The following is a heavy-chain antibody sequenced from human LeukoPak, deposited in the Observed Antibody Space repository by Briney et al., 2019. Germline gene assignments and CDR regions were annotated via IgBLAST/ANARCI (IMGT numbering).Heavy chain of an antibody. D-gene: IGHD1-26*01. CDR3: AKRAAGVGGSYEGLPGRIDY. CDR2: ISSSSSTI. Sequence: GGSLRLSCAASGFTFSSYSMNWVRQAPGKGLEWVSYISSSSSTIYYADSVKGRFTISRDNAKNTLYLQMNSLRAEDTAVYYCAKRAAGVGGSYEGLPGRIDYWGQGTLVTVSS. CDR1: GFTFSSYS. V-gene: IGHV3-48*04. J-gene: IGHJ4*02.